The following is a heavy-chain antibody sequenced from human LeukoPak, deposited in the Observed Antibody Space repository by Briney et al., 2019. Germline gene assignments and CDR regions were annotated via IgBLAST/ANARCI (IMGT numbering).Heavy chain of an antibody. D-gene: IGHD3-10*01. CDR2: LYSGANT. J-gene: IGHJ3*01. V-gene: IGHV3-53*01. Sequence: QSGGSLRLSCTSSGFSVSSNFIGLVRQAAREWLELVSVLYSGANTYYPDSGKGRVTISRDNSKHTLYLQMNSLRADDTAVYYCARAVAYYYVSGNYYLGGFHVSGQGTMVTVSS. CDR3: ARAVAYYYVSGNYYLGGFHV. CDR1: GFSVSSNF.